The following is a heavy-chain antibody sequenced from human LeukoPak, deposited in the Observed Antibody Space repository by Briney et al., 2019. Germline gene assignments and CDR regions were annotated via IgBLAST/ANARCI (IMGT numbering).Heavy chain of an antibody. D-gene: IGHD6-19*01. J-gene: IGHJ4*02. CDR3: TRGSSGRREN. CDR1: GYTFTSCG. V-gene: IGHV1-8*01. CDR2: MNPNSGNT. Sequence: GASVKVSCKASGYTFTSCGINWVRQANGQGLEWMGWMNPNSGNTGYGQRFQSRITMTRDLSIGTAYMELSNLTSEDTAIYYCTRGSSGRRENWGQGTLVTVSA.